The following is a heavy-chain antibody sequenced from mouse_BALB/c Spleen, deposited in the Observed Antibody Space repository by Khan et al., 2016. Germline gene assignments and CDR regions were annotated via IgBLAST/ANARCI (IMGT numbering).Heavy chain of an antibody. CDR3: ARNHYGSDYAMNY. D-gene: IGHD1-1*01. V-gene: IGHV3-2*02. CDR2: ISYSGTT. Sequence: EVQLQESGPGLVKPSQSLSLTCTVTGYSITSDYAWNWIRQFPGNKLEWMGYISYSGTTSYNPSLKSRISITRDTSKNQFFLQLNSVTTEDTATYYCARNHYGSDYAMNYWSQGTSGTVSS. J-gene: IGHJ4*01. CDR1: GYSITSDYA.